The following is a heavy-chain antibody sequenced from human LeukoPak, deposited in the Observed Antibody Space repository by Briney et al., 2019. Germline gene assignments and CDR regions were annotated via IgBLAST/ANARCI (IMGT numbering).Heavy chain of an antibody. CDR2: ISGSGGST. Sequence: GGSLRLSCAASGFTFSSYAMSWVRQAPGKGLEWVSAISGSGGSTYYADPVKGRFTISRDNSKNTLYLQMNSLRAEDTAVYYCAKVGVGQQLGPEPVGYGMDVWGQGTTVTVSS. J-gene: IGHJ6*02. CDR1: GFTFSSYA. CDR3: AKVGVGQQLGPEPVGYGMDV. V-gene: IGHV3-23*01. D-gene: IGHD6-13*01.